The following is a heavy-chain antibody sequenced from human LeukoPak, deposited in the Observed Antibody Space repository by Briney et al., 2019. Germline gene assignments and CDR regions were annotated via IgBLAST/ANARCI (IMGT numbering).Heavy chain of an antibody. CDR3: ASAIVTMVRGAMWFGP. J-gene: IGHJ5*02. Sequence: SETLSLTCTLSGVSLSSYYWGWIRPPPRKGLEWIGYIYYSGSTNYNPSLKSRVTISVDTSKNQFSLKLSSVTAADTAVYYCASAIVTMVRGAMWFGPWGQGTLVTVSS. V-gene: IGHV4-59*01. CDR1: GVSLSSYY. CDR2: IYYSGST. D-gene: IGHD3-10*01.